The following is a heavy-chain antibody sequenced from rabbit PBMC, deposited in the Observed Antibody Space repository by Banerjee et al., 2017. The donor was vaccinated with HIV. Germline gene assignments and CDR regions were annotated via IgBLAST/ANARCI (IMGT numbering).Heavy chain of an antibody. Sequence: QLVESGGGLVQPGGSLTLSCKASGFDFSSYYMSWVRQAPGKGLEWIGIIYAGKGSTDYASWVNGRFTISRDNAQNTVSLQMNSLTAADTATYFCARCASSGDSIWYFNLWGPAPSSPS. CDR1: GFDFSSYY. V-gene: IGHV1S7*01. CDR2: IYAGKGST. CDR3: ARCASSGDSIWYFNL. J-gene: IGHJ4*01. D-gene: IGHD1-1*01.